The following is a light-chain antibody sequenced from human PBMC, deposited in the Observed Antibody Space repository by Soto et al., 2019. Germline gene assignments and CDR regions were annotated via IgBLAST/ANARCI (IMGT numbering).Light chain of an antibody. CDR3: QQYHSIPIT. CDR1: QSVLYSSNNKNY. V-gene: IGKV4-1*01. Sequence: DIVMTQSPDFLTVSLGERATINCKSSQSVLYSSNNKNYLAWYQQKPGQPPKLLIYWASTRESGVPDRFSGSGSGTDFTLTISSLQAEDVAVYYCQQYHSIPITFGQGTRLEIK. J-gene: IGKJ5*01. CDR2: WAS.